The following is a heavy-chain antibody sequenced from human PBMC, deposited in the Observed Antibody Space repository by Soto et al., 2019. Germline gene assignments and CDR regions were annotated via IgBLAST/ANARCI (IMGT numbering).Heavy chain of an antibody. V-gene: IGHV1-18*01. CDR1: GYTFTSYG. J-gene: IGHJ6*02. D-gene: IGHD3-10*01. Sequence: ASVKVSCKASGYTFTSYGISWVRQAPGQGLEWLGWISAYNGNTNYAQKLQGRVTMNTDTSTSTAYMELRSLRSDETAVDYCARCLLHYGSGSYVYYYYGMDVWGQGTTVTVSS. CDR2: ISAYNGNT. CDR3: ARCLLHYGSGSYVYYYYGMDV.